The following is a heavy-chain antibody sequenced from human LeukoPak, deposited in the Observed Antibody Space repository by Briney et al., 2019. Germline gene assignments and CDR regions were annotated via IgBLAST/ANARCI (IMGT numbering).Heavy chain of an antibody. V-gene: IGHV4-39*01. J-gene: IGHJ4*02. CDR3: AGLGDSSSWYWLPL. CDR1: GGSISSSSYY. Sequence: PSETLSLTCTVSGGSISSSSYYWGWIRQPPGKGLEWIGSIYYSGSTYYNPSLKSRVTISVDTSKNQFSLKLSSVTAADTAVYYCAGLGDSSSWYWLPLWGQGTLVTVSS. D-gene: IGHD6-13*01. CDR2: IYYSGST.